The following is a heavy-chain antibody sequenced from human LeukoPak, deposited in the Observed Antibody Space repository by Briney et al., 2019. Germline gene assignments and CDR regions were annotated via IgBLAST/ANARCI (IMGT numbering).Heavy chain of an antibody. CDR2: IIPIFGTA. V-gene: IGHV1-69*05. J-gene: IGHJ4*02. CDR3: ARGVVGATSYYFDY. CDR1: GGTFSSYA. D-gene: IGHD1-26*01. Sequence: SVKVSCKASGGTFSSYAISWVRQAPGQGLEWMGRIIPIFGTANYAQKFQGRVAITTDESTSTAYMELSSLRSEDTAVYYCARGVVGATSYYFDYWGQGTLVTVSS.